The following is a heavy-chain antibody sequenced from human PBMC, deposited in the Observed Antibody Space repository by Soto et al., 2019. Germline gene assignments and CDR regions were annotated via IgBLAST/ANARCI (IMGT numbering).Heavy chain of an antibody. CDR2: IYYSGST. J-gene: IGHJ4*02. Sequence: SETLSLTCTVSGGSISSDYWSWIRQPPGKGLEWIAYIYYSGSTNCNPSLKSRVAISGDTSKNQFSLKLSSVTAADTAVYYCARTVIGGFDYWGQGTQVTVPS. V-gene: IGHV4-59*01. D-gene: IGHD3-16*02. CDR1: GGSISSDY. CDR3: ARTVIGGFDY.